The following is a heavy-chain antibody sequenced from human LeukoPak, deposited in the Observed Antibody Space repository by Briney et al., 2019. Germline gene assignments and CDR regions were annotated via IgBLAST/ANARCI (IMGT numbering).Heavy chain of an antibody. J-gene: IGHJ3*01. CDR3: ATRGAGQTGAFDF. Sequence: PGGSLRLSCAASGFTFSSYGMNWVRQAPGKGLEWVSSFDTTGTYIYYAASVKGRFTISRDNAKNSLYLHMNSLRAEDTAVYYCATRGAGQTGAFDFWGHGTMVTVSS. V-gene: IGHV3-21*01. D-gene: IGHD1-26*01. CDR1: GFTFSSYG. CDR2: FDTTGTYI.